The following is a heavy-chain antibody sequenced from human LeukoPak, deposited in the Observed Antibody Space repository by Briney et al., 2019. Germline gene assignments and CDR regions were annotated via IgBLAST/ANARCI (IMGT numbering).Heavy chain of an antibody. D-gene: IGHD3-22*01. CDR3: ARPPNPLYYYDSSGDAFDI. V-gene: IGHV5-51*01. Sequence: GESLQISCKGSGYSFTSYWIGWVRQMPGKGLEWMGIIYPGDSDTRYSPSFQGQVTISADKSISTTYLQWSSLKASDTAMYYCARPPNPLYYYDSSGDAFDIWGQGTMVTVSS. CDR2: IYPGDSDT. CDR1: GYSFTSYW. J-gene: IGHJ3*02.